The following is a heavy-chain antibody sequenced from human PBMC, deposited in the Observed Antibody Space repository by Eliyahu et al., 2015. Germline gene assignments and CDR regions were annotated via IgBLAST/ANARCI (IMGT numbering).Heavy chain of an antibody. CDR2: VYHGGST. D-gene: IGHD1-1*01. Sequence: QVQLQESGPGLVKPSETLSLTCTVSGDSISXVYYWGWFRQPPGKGLEWIGGVYHGGSTHFNPSLNSRVTISVDMSKNQFSLRLTSVTAADTAVYYCARDLEAPRPGYWGQGTLVTVSS. J-gene: IGHJ4*02. V-gene: IGHV4-38-2*02. CDR3: ARDLEAPRPGY. CDR1: GDSISXVYY.